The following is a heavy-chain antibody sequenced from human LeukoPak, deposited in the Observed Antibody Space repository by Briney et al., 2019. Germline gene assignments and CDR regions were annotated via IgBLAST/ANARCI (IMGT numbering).Heavy chain of an antibody. CDR1: GFTFSDYY. V-gene: IGHV3-11*01. Sequence: GGSLRLSCAASGFTFSDYYMTWIRQAPGKGLEWVSYISGTSSSIDYADSVKGRFTISRDNAKNSLYLQMNSLRAEDTAMYYCARDVGYVDYWGQGTLVTVSS. J-gene: IGHJ4*02. CDR3: ARDVGYVDY. CDR2: ISGTSSSI.